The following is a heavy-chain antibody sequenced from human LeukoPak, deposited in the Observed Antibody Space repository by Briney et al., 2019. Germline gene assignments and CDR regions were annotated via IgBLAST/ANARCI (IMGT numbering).Heavy chain of an antibody. J-gene: IGHJ5*02. CDR1: GGSISSGGYY. V-gene: IGHV4-31*03. CDR3: ARRSHVEGWFDP. CDR2: IYYSGST. D-gene: IGHD1-26*01. Sequence: SETLSLTCTVSGGSISSGGYYWSWIRQHPGKGLEWIGYIYYSGSTYYNPSLKSRVTISLDTSKNQFSLKLSSVTAADTAVYYCARRSHVEGWFDPWGQGTLVTVSS.